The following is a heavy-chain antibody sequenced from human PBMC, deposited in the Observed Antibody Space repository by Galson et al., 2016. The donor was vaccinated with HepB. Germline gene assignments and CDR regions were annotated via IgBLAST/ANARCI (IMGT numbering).Heavy chain of an antibody. J-gene: IGHJ4*02. CDR3: ARDATRGGDFDY. Sequence: SLRLSCAVSGFTVSNNYMSWVRQAPGKGLEWVSLVYSVGSTYYADSVKGRFTISRDNAKNSLYLQMNSLRAEDTAVYYCARDATRGGDFDYWAQGTLVIVSS. V-gene: IGHV3-53*01. D-gene: IGHD2-21*01. CDR1: GFTVSNNY. CDR2: VYSVGST.